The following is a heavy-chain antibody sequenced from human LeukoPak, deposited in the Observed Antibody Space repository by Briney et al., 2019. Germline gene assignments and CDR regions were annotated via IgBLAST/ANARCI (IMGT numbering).Heavy chain of an antibody. CDR1: GCSIRSGGYY. Sequence: SETPSLTCTVSGCSIRSGGYYWSWIRQHPGKGLEWIGYIYYSGSTYYNPSLKSRVTISVDTSKNQFSLKLSSVTAADTAVYYCARSRPTNYDSSGYYAFDYWGQGTLVTVSS. J-gene: IGHJ4*02. V-gene: IGHV4-31*03. D-gene: IGHD3-22*01. CDR2: IYYSGST. CDR3: ARSRPTNYDSSGYYAFDY.